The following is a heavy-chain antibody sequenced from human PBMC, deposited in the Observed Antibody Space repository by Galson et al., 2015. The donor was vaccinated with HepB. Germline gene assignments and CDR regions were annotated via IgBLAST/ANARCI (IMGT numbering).Heavy chain of an antibody. D-gene: IGHD2-21*02. V-gene: IGHV3-7*03. CDR1: GFTFSSYW. J-gene: IGHJ6*02. CDR3: ARDLSDGGDCYLCYYYGMDV. Sequence: SLRLSCAASGFTFSSYWMSWVRQAPGKGLEWVANIKQDGSEKYYVDSVKGRFTISRDNAKNSLYLQMNSLRAEDTAVYYCARDLSDGGDCYLCYYYGMDVWGQGTTVTVSS. CDR2: IKQDGSEK.